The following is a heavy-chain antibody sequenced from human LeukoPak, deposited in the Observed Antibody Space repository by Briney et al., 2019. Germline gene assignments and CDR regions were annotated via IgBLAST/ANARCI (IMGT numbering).Heavy chain of an antibody. CDR1: GFTFDDYA. CDR3: ATGGYDFWSGYSYYFDY. Sequence: GGSLRLSCAASGFTFDDYAMHWVRQAPGKGLEWVSGISWNSGSIGYADSVKGRFTISRDNAKNSLYLQMNSLRAEDTAVYYCATGGYDFWSGYSYYFDYWGQGTLVTVSS. V-gene: IGHV3-9*01. D-gene: IGHD3-3*01. CDR2: ISWNSGSI. J-gene: IGHJ4*02.